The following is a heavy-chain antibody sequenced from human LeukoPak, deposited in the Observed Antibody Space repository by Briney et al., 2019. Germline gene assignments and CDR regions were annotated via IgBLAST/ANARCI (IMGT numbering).Heavy chain of an antibody. J-gene: IGHJ4*02. CDR2: IKEDGSLK. D-gene: IGHD2/OR15-2a*01. CDR1: GFGISNFW. V-gene: IGHV3-7*01. Sequence: GGSLRLSCAASGFGISNFWMSWVRQAPGKGPEWGANIKEDGSLKNYVDSVEGRFTVSRDNAKNTLYLQMNSLRLEDTAVYYCVRDWAPASMQAAPFDCWGQGTLVTVSS. CDR3: VRDWAPASMQAAPFDC.